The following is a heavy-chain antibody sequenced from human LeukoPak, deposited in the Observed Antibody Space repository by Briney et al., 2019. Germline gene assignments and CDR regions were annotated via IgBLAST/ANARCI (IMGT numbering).Heavy chain of an antibody. D-gene: IGHD1-26*01. Sequence: SQTLSLTCAISEYNVSSNSAAWNWIRLSPSRGLEWLGRTYYRSKWYNDYAVSVKSRITINPDTSKNQFSPQLNSVTPEDTAVYYCARGPSLVGYYYIDVWGEGTTVTVSS. CDR2: TYYRSKWYN. CDR1: EYNVSSNSAA. CDR3: ARGPSLVGYYYIDV. V-gene: IGHV6-1*01. J-gene: IGHJ6*03.